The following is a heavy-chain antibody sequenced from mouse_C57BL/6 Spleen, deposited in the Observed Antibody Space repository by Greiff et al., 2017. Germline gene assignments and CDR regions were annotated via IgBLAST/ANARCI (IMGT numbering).Heavy chain of an antibody. CDR1: GYTFTSYW. CDR2: IDPSDSYT. J-gene: IGHJ4*01. V-gene: IGHV1-59*01. Sequence: VQLQQPGAELVRPGTSVKLSCKASGYTFTSYWMHWVKQRPGQGLEWIGVIDPSDSYTNYNQKFKGKATLTVDTSSSTAYMQLSSLTSEDSAGYYGARRGPGMDYWGQGTSVTVSS. CDR3: ARRGPGMDY.